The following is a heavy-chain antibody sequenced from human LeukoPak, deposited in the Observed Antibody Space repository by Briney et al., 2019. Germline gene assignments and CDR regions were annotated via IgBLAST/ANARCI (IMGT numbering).Heavy chain of an antibody. V-gene: IGHV1-18*01. CDR2: ISAYNGNT. Sequence: ASVKVSCKASGYTFTSYGISWVRQAPGQGLEWMGWISAYNGNTNYAQKLQGRVTMTTDTSTSTAYMELGCLRSDDTAVYYCARASEVTGSDYWGQGTLVTVSS. CDR3: ARASEVTGSDY. CDR1: GYTFTSYG. J-gene: IGHJ4*02. D-gene: IGHD2-21*02.